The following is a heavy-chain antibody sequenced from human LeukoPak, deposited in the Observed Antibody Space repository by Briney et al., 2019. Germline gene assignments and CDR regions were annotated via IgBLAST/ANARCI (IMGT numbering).Heavy chain of an antibody. CDR2: INPSGGST. V-gene: IGHV1-46*01. Sequence: ASVKVSCKASGYTFTSYYMHWVRQAPGQGLEWMGIINPSGGSTSYAQKFQGRVTMTRDTSTSTVCMELSSLRSEDTAVYYCARDKGMEYSSSYGMDVWGQGTTVTVSS. CDR1: GYTFTSYY. D-gene: IGHD6-6*01. CDR3: ARDKGMEYSSSYGMDV. J-gene: IGHJ6*02.